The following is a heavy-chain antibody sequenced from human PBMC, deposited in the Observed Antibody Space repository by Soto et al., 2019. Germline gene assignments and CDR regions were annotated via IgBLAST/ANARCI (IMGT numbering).Heavy chain of an antibody. V-gene: IGHV1-46*01. Sequence: ASVKVSCKASGYTFTGYYMYWVRQAPGQGLEWMGIINPSGGSTSYAQKFQGRVTMTRDTSTSTVYMELSSLRSEDTAVYYCARLVRPIFGVGQPDYYYYGMDVWGQGTKVTVSS. CDR2: INPSGGST. CDR1: GYTFTGYY. J-gene: IGHJ6*02. CDR3: ARLVRPIFGVGQPDYYYYGMDV. D-gene: IGHD3-3*01.